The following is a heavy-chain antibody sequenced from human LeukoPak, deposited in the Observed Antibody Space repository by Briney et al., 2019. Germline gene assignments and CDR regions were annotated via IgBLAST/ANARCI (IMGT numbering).Heavy chain of an antibody. CDR2: IYYSGST. V-gene: IGHV4-59*11. J-gene: IGHJ5*02. CDR3: AGIQLERRWFDP. CDR1: GGSISSHY. Sequence: SETLSLTCTVSGGSISSHYWSWIRQPPGKGLEWIGYIYYSGSTNYNPSLKSRVTISVDTSKNQFSLKLSSVTAADTAVYYCAGIQLERRWFDPWGQGTLVTVSS. D-gene: IGHD1-1*01.